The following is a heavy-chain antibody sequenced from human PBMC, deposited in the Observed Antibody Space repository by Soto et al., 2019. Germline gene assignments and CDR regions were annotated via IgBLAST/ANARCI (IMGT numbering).Heavy chain of an antibody. CDR3: AREGYSSGWYLSNWFDP. V-gene: IGHV3-30-3*01. CDR1: GFTFSSYA. J-gene: IGHJ5*02. Sequence: GGSLRLSCAASGFTFSSYAMHWVRQAPGKGLEWVAVISYDGSNKYYADSVKGRFTISRDNSKNTLYLQMNSLRAEDTAVYYCAREGYSSGWYLSNWFDPWGQGTLVTVSS. CDR2: ISYDGSNK. D-gene: IGHD6-19*01.